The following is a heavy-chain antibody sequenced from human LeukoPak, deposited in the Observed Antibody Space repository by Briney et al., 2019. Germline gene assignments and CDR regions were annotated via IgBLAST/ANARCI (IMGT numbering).Heavy chain of an antibody. CDR3: ARVLWPESAFDI. CDR2: INPNSGGT. V-gene: IGHV1-2*02. CDR1: GYTFTGYY. Sequence: ASVKVSCKASGYTFTGYYMHWVRQAPGQGLEWMGWINPNSGGTNYAQKFQGRVTMTRDTSISTAYMELSRLRSDDTAVYYCARVLWPESAFDIWGQGTMVTVSS. J-gene: IGHJ3*02.